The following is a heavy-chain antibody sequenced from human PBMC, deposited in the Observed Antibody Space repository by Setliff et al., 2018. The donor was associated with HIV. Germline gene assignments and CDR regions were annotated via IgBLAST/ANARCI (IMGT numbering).Heavy chain of an antibody. D-gene: IGHD1-7*01. V-gene: IGHV3-11*06. CDR1: GFTFSDYY. CDR2: DGSRT. CDR3: ARGGGAGTTVYYYMDV. Sequence: GGSLRLSCAASGFTFSDYYMSWIRQAPGKGLEWVSYDGSRTYYADSVKGRFTIARDNAKNSLYLQMNSLRDEDTAVYYCARGGGAGTTVYYYMDVWGKGTTVTVSS. J-gene: IGHJ6*03.